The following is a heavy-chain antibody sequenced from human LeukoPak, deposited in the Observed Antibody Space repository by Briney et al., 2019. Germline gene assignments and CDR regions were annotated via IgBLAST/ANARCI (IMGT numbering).Heavy chain of an antibody. CDR1: GYTFTGYY. Sequence: ASVKVSCKASGYTFTGYYMHWVRQAPGQGLEWMGWINPSSGGTNYAQKFQGWVTMTRDTSISTAYMELSRLRSDDTAVYYCARGLNYEGGNWFDPWGQGTLVTVSS. CDR2: INPSSGGT. V-gene: IGHV1-2*04. J-gene: IGHJ5*02. D-gene: IGHD3-3*01. CDR3: ARGLNYEGGNWFDP.